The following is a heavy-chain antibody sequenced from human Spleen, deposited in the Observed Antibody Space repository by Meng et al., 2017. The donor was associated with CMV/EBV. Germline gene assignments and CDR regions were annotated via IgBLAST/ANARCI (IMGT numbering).Heavy chain of an antibody. V-gene: IGHV1-2*02. CDR2: INPNSGGT. Sequence: VVLVQVWAEVKMPGASVKVSCNASGYTFTGYYMHWVREAPGQGLEWMGWINPNSGGTNYAQKFKGRVTMTRDTSISTAYMELSRLRSDDTAVYYCARDGVTGIRDFDYWGQGTLVTVSS. CDR1: GYTFTGYY. J-gene: IGHJ4*02. CDR3: ARDGVTGIRDFDY. D-gene: IGHD1-20*01.